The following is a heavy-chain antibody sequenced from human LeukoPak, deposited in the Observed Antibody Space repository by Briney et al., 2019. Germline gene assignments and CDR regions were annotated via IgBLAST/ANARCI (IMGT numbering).Heavy chain of an antibody. CDR2: ISSSSSTI. CDR1: GFTFSSYS. CDR3: ARDQGYYDSSGFDAFDI. J-gene: IGHJ3*02. D-gene: IGHD3-22*01. V-gene: IGHV3-48*01. Sequence: GGSLRLSCAASGFTFSSYSMNWVRQAPGKGLEWVSYISSSSSTIYYADSVKGRFTISRDNAKNSLYLQMNSLRAEDTAVYYCARDQGYYDSSGFDAFDIWGQGTMVTVSS.